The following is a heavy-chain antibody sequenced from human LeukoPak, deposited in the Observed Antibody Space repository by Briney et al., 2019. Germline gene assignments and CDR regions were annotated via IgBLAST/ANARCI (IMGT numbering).Heavy chain of an antibody. CDR3: AREIYYDSSGYYYRYYFGY. Sequence: KSGGSLRLSCAASGFTFSDYYMSWIRQAPGKGLEWVSYISSSGSTIYYADSVKGRFTISRDNAKNSVYLQMNSLRAEDTAVYYCAREIYYDSSGYYYRYYFGYWGQGTLVTVSS. CDR1: GFTFSDYY. V-gene: IGHV3-11*01. CDR2: ISSSGSTI. D-gene: IGHD3-22*01. J-gene: IGHJ4*02.